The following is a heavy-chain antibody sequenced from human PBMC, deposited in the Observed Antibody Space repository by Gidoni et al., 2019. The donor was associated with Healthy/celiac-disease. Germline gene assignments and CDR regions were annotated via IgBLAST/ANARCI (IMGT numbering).Heavy chain of an antibody. CDR1: GFTFSHGW. V-gene: IGHV3-15*01. Sequence: EVQLVESGGGLVKPGGSLRLSCAASGFTFSHGWMGWVRQAPGKGLEWVGRIKSKTDGGTTDYAAPVKGRFTISRDDSKNTLYLQMNSLKTEDTAVYYCTTGVKRGTVTGHSFDYWGQGTLVTVSS. J-gene: IGHJ4*02. CDR3: TTGVKRGTVTGHSFDY. CDR2: IKSKTDGGTT. D-gene: IGHD4-17*01.